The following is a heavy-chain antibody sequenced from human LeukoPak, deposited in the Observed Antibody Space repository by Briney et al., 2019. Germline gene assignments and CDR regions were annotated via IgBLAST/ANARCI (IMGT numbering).Heavy chain of an antibody. D-gene: IGHD3-22*01. J-gene: IGHJ4*02. CDR1: GFTFSSYW. CDR2: IEQDGSEK. CDR3: AKDLRYYYDSSGATLLDY. V-gene: IGHV3-7*01. Sequence: PGGSLRLSCAASGFTFSSYWMSWVRQAPGKGLEWVANIEQDGSEKNYLDSVKGRFTISRDNAKNSLYLQMNSLRAEDTAVYYCAKDLRYYYDSSGATLLDYWGQGTLVTVSS.